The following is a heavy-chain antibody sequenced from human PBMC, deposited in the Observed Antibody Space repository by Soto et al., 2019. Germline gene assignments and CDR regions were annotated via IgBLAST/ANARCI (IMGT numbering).Heavy chain of an antibody. Sequence: PSQTLSLTCDISGESVSTNTATWDWIRQSPSRGLEWLGRTYYRSKWFYDYAVSVRSRITISTAYLQWSSLKASDTAMYYCAIEFGDPLFDYWGQGTLVTVSS. CDR2: TYYRSKWFY. J-gene: IGHJ4*02. CDR3: PLFDY. V-gene: IGHV6-1*01. D-gene: IGHD3-10*01. CDR1: GESVSTNTAT.